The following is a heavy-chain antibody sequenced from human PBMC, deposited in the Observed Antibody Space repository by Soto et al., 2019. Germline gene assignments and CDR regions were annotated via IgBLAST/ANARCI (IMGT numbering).Heavy chain of an antibody. J-gene: IGHJ4*02. CDR3: ARGSWGGYDFARYYFDY. D-gene: IGHD5-12*01. CDR1: GGTFSSYA. Sequence: ASVKVSCKASGGTFSSYAISWVRQAPGQGLEWMGGIIPIFGTANYAQKFQGRVTITADESTSTAYMELSSLRSEDTAVYYCARGSWGGYDFARYYFDYWGQGTLVTVSS. CDR2: IIPIFGTA. V-gene: IGHV1-69*13.